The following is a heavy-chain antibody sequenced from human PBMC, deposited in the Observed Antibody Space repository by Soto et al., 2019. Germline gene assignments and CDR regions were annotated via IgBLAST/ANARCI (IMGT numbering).Heavy chain of an antibody. CDR2: INDSGNI. J-gene: IGHJ6*03. CDR3: ARGLLLWFGELSRRGGYYFYMDV. CDR1: GGSFSGYQ. V-gene: IGHV4-34*02. D-gene: IGHD3-10*01. Sequence: QVQLQQWDAGLVKPSETLSLTCAVYGGSFSGYQWTWIRQTPEKGLEWIGEINDSGNINYNPSLKSRFTFLVDTVKKLISLRLSSVTAADTAVYCCARGLLLWFGELSRRGGYYFYMDVWGKGTSVTVSS.